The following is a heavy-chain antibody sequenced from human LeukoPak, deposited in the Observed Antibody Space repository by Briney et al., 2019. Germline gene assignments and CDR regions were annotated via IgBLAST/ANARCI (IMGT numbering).Heavy chain of an antibody. CDR2: INPSGGSK. V-gene: IGHV1-46*01. Sequence: EASVKVSCKGSGYTFTSYYMHWVRQAPGQGLEWMGIINPSGGSKSYAQKFQGRVTMTRDTSTSTVYMELSSPRSEDTAVYYCARSLSNSSWSDYWGQGTLVTVSS. D-gene: IGHD6-13*01. J-gene: IGHJ4*02. CDR3: ARSLSNSSWSDY. CDR1: GYTFTSYY.